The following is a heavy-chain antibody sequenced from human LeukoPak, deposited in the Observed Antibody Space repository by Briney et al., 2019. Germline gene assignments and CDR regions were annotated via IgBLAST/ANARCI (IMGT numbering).Heavy chain of an antibody. V-gene: IGHV3-15*01. CDR3: AKDYVWSCDY. CDR2: IKSKTDGGTT. CDR1: GFTFSNAW. D-gene: IGHD3-16*01. J-gene: IGHJ4*02. Sequence: GGSLRLSCAASGFTFSNAWMSWVRQAPGKGLEWVGRIKSKTDGGTTDYAAPVKGRFTISRDNAKNPLTLQIHSLRGEDTAVYYCAKDYVWSCDYWGPGTLVTVSS.